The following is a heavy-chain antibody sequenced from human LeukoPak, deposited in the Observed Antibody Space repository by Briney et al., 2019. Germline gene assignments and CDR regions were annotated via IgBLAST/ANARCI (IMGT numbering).Heavy chain of an antibody. Sequence: PGGSLRLYCAASGFTFSAYPMHWVRPAPGKGLEYVSGISADGDFTYYGDSVKGRFTISRANSTSTLYLQMGSLGAEDMAVYYCARVSTCHFDSSLDYWGQGALVTVSS. CDR1: GFTFSAYP. J-gene: IGHJ4*02. CDR3: ARVSTCHFDSSLDY. D-gene: IGHD3-22*01. CDR2: ISADGDFT. V-gene: IGHV3-64*02.